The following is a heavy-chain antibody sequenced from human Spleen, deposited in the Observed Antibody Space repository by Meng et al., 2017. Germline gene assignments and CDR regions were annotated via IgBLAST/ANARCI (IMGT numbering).Heavy chain of an antibody. J-gene: IGHJ4*02. Sequence: QVQVQQWGAGLLKPSETPSLTCVVSGGSFSDYYWSWIRHPPGKGLEWIGEINHSGSTNYNPSLESRATISVDTSQNNLSLKLSSVTAADSAVYYCARGPTTMAHDFDYWGQGTLVTVSS. CDR3: ARGPTTMAHDFDY. V-gene: IGHV4-34*01. CDR1: GGSFSDYY. CDR2: INHSGST. D-gene: IGHD4-11*01.